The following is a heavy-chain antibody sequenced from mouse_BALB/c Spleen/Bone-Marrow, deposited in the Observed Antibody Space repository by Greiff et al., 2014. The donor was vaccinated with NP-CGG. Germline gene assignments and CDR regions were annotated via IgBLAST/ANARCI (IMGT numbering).Heavy chain of an antibody. CDR2: IYPGDGST. Sequence: QVPLKGSGPELVKPGALVKISCKASGYTFTSYDINWGKQRPGQGLEGIGWIYPGDGSTKYNEKFKGKATLTADKSSSTAYMQLSSLTSENSAVYFCARSGDSSGYGFAYWGQGTLVTVSA. V-gene: IGHV1S56*01. D-gene: IGHD3-2*01. CDR1: GYTFTSYD. J-gene: IGHJ3*01. CDR3: ARSGDSSGYGFAY.